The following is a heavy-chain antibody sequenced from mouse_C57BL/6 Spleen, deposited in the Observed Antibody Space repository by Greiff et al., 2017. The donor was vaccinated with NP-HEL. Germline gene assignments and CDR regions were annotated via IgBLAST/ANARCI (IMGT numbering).Heavy chain of an antibody. Sequence: VQLQQSGAELVKPGASVKLSCTASGFNIKDYYMHWVKQRTEQGLEWIGRIDPEAGETKYAPTFQGQATITADTSSNTAYLQLSSLTAEDTAVYDCARGGYGNTWFAYWGQGTLVTVSA. J-gene: IGHJ3*01. CDR1: GFNIKDYY. D-gene: IGHD2-1*01. CDR2: IDPEAGET. V-gene: IGHV14-2*01. CDR3: ARGGYGNTWFAY.